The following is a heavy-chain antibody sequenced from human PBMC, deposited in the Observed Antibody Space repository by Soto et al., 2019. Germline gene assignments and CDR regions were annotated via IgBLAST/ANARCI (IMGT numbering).Heavy chain of an antibody. CDR3: ARGRYGDY. V-gene: IGHV1-18*01. CDR2: ISADNGNT. CDR1: GYTFTSYG. J-gene: IGHJ4*02. D-gene: IGHD1-1*01. Sequence: QVHLVQSGAEVKKPGASVKVSCKASGYTFTSYGIPWVRQAPGQGLEWMGWISADNGNTDYAQKLQGSVIVTRDTSPSTAYMELRSVRSDDTAVSYCARGRYGDYWGEGAVVPVSS.